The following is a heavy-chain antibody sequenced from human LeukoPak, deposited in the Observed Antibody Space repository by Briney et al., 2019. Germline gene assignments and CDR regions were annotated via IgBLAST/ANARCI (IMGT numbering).Heavy chain of an antibody. V-gene: IGHV1-69*13. CDR3: ARGGIVVVPAAQNSRPYYYYYGMDV. J-gene: IGHJ6*02. CDR1: GYTFTSYA. D-gene: IGHD2-2*01. CDR2: IIPIFGTA. Sequence: ASVKVSCKASGYTFTSYAISWVRQAPGQGLEWMGGIIPIFGTANYAQKFQGRVTITADESTSTAYMELSSLRSEDTAVYYCARGGIVVVPAAQNSRPYYYYYGMDVWGQGTTVTVSS.